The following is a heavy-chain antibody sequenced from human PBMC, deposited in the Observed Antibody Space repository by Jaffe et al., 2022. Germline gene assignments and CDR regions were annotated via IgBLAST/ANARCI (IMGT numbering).Heavy chain of an antibody. CDR3: AQGRLGQCIGVRCYPFDS. J-gene: IGHJ4*02. D-gene: IGHD2-15*01. CDR1: GFTFSNYA. Sequence: EVQLLESGGGLVQPGGSLRLSCAASGFTFSNYAMNWVRQAPGKGLEWVSSIIGSGVDTYYAGSVRGRFSISRDNSKNTLYLQMNSLRAEDTAIYYCAQGRLGQCIGVRCYPFDSWGQGTLVTVSS. V-gene: IGHV3-23*01. CDR2: IIGSGVDT.